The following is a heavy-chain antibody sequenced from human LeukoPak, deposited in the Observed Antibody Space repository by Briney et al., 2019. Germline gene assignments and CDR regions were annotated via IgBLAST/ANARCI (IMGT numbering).Heavy chain of an antibody. V-gene: IGHV1-2*02. J-gene: IGHJ6*02. Sequence: ASVKVSCKASGYTFTGYYMHWVRQAPGQGLEWMGWINPNSGGTNYAQKFQGRVTMTRDTSISTAYMELSRLRTDDPTVYYCAGDSRSIAAAGCLDVWGQGTTVTVSS. CDR3: AGDSRSIAAAGCLDV. CDR2: INPNSGGT. D-gene: IGHD6-13*01. CDR1: GYTFTGYY.